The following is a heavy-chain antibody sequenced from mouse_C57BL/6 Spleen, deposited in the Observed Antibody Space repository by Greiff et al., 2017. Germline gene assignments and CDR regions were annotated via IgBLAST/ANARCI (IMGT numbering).Heavy chain of an antibody. CDR2: ISSGSSTI. D-gene: IGHD2-4*01. CDR1: GFTFSDYG. V-gene: IGHV5-17*01. J-gene: IGHJ4*01. CDR3: ARYDYDGYYAMDY. Sequence: EVKLMESGGGLVKPGGSLKLSCAASGFTFSDYGMHWVRQAPEKGLEWVAYISSGSSTIYYADTVKGRFTISRDNAKNTLFLQMTSLRSEDTAMYYCARYDYDGYYAMDYWGQGTSVTVSS.